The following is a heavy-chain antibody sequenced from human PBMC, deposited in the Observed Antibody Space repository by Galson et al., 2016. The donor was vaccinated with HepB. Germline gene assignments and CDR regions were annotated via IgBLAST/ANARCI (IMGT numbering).Heavy chain of an antibody. Sequence: SVKVSCKASGYTLTDYYIHWVRQAPGQGLEWMGWINPNSGGTNYAQKFQGRVTMTRDTSISTAYMELSGLKTADTAVYYCARVFTMVRGVTNTFYYYGMDVWGQGTTVTVSS. V-gene: IGHV1-2*02. CDR1: GYTLTDYY. CDR2: INPNSGGT. CDR3: ARVFTMVRGVTNTFYYYGMDV. D-gene: IGHD3-10*01. J-gene: IGHJ6*02.